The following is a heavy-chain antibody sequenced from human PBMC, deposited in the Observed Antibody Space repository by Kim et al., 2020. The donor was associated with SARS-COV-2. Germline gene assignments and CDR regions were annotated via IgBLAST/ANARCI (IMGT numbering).Heavy chain of an antibody. CDR1: GGSISSSSYY. CDR2: IYYGGST. CDR3: ARQGAYYDIRNWFDP. V-gene: IGHV4-39*01. J-gene: IGHJ5*02. Sequence: SETLSLTCTVSGGSISSSSYYWGWIRQPPGKGLEWIGSIYYGGSTYYNPSLKSRVTISVDTSKNQFSLKLSSVTAADTAVYYCARQGAYYDIRNWFDPWG. D-gene: IGHD3-9*01.